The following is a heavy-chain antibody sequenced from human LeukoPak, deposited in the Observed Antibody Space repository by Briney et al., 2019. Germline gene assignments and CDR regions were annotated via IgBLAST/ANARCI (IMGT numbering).Heavy chain of an antibody. V-gene: IGHV3-21*01. D-gene: IGHD4-11*01. CDR3: AKEVGPYSNCMDV. CDR1: GFTFISYS. J-gene: IGHJ6*03. Sequence: SGGSLRLSCAASGFTFISYSMSWARQAPGKGLEWVSSISSGSSYIYYADSVNGRFTISRDNARNSLYLLMNSLRAEDTAIYYCAKEVGPYSNCMDVWGKGTTVTVSS. CDR2: ISSGSSYI.